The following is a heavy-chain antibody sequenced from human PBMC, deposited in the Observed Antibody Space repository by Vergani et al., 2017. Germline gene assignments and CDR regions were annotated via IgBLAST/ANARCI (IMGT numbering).Heavy chain of an antibody. CDR2: ISYDGSNK. CDR3: AKAKGGWGSYQLLYGYFDY. CDR1: GFTFSSHG. J-gene: IGHJ4*02. V-gene: IGHV3-30*18. Sequence: QVQLVESGGGVVQPGRSLRLSCAASGFTFSSHGMHWVRQAPGKGLEWVAVISYDGSNKYYADSVKGRFTISRDNSKNTLYLQMNSLRAEDTAVYYCAKAKGGWGSYQLLYGYFDYWGQGTLVTVSS. D-gene: IGHD2-2*02.